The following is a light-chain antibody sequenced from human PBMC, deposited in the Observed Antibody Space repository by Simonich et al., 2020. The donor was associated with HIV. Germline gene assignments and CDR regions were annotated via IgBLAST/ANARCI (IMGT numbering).Light chain of an antibody. CDR3: QQYYSIPLT. CDR1: QSVLSSSNNKNS. V-gene: IGKV4-1*01. CDR2: WAS. Sequence: DIVTTQSPDPLAVSLGERATINCKSSQSVLSSSNNKNSLVWYQQKPGQPPKLLIYWASTRESGVPDRFSGSGSGTDFTLTISSLQAEDVAVYYCQQYYSIPLTFGGGTKVEIK. J-gene: IGKJ4*01.